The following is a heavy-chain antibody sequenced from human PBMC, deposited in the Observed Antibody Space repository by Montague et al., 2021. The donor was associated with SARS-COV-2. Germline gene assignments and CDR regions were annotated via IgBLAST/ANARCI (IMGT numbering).Heavy chain of an antibody. D-gene: IGHD2-21*02. V-gene: IGHV4-59*01. J-gene: IGHJ5*02. CDR2: IYDSGSA. CDR3: ARAYCGGDCHVGP. CDR1: VGSISNYY. Sequence: SETLSLTCTVSVGSISNYYWTWIRQPPGKGLEWIGYIYDSGSANYNPSXGSRSTISVDTSNNQFSLRVSSVTAADTAVYYCARAYCGGDCHVGPWGQGILVTVSS.